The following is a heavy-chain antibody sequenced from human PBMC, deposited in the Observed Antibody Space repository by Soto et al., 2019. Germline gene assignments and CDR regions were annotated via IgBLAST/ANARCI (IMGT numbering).Heavy chain of an antibody. CDR1: GYTFTSYA. J-gene: IGHJ4*02. CDR3: AREPYSTVADSYFDY. Sequence: VKVSCKASGYTFTSYAMHWVRQAPGQRLEWMGWINAGNGNTKYSQKFQGRVTITRDTSASTAYMELSSLRSEDTAVYYCAREPYSTVADSYFDYWGQGTLVTVSS. CDR2: INAGNGNT. D-gene: IGHD4-17*01. V-gene: IGHV1-3*01.